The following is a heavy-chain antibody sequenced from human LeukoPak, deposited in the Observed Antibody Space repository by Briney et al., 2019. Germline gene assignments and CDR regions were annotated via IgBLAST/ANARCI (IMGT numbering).Heavy chain of an antibody. CDR2: INPNSGGT. Sequence: ASVKVSCEASGYTFTGYYMHWVRQAPGQGLEWMGWINPNSGGTNYAQKFQGRVTMTRDTSISTAYMELSRLRSDDTAVYYCARSPRGSSSWPFDYWGQGTLVTVSS. D-gene: IGHD6-13*01. J-gene: IGHJ4*02. V-gene: IGHV1-2*02. CDR3: ARSPRGSSSWPFDY. CDR1: GYTFTGYY.